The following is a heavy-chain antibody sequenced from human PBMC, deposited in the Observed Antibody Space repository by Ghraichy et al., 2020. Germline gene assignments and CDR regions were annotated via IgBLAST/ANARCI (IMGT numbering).Heavy chain of an antibody. CDR1: GFSFNNYT. D-gene: IGHD6-13*01. V-gene: IGHV3-30*04. Sequence: GGSLRLSCAASGFSFNNYTMHWVRQAPGKGLEWVAVISNDGSKKYYGDSVKGRFTISRDNSKNTLYLRMNSLRVEDTAVHYCARVAVAGKDNYYYAMDAWGQGTTVTVSS. J-gene: IGHJ6*02. CDR2: ISNDGSKK. CDR3: ARVAVAGKDNYYYAMDA.